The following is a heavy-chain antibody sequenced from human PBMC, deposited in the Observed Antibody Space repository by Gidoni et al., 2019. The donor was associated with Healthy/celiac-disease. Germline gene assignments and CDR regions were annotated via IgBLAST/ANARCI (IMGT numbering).Heavy chain of an antibody. Sequence: QVQLQESGPGLVKPSETLSLTCTVSGASLSSYYWSWIRQPPGKGLEWIGYMSYSGSTNYTPSLKRRVTISIDTSKNQFSLKLSSVTAADTAVYHCARVLMYYYDSSGHYPSTFDSWGQGALVTVSS. V-gene: IGHV4-59*01. CDR2: MSYSGST. CDR3: ARVLMYYYDSSGHYPSTFDS. J-gene: IGHJ5*01. CDR1: GASLSSYY. D-gene: IGHD3-22*01.